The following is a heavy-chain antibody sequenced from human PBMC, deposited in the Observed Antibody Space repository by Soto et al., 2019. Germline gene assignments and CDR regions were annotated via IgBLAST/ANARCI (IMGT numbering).Heavy chain of an antibody. D-gene: IGHD2-15*01. CDR2: ISSTSSTI. CDR1: GFTFSSCS. V-gene: IGHV3-48*02. Sequence: EVQLVESGGGWVQLGGSLRLSCAASGFTFSSCSMNWVRQAPGKGLEWLSYISSTSSTIYYADSVKGRFTISRDNAKNSLYLQMNSLREEDTAVYYCASWPAAAEYWGQGTLVTVSS. J-gene: IGHJ4*02. CDR3: ASWPAAAEY.